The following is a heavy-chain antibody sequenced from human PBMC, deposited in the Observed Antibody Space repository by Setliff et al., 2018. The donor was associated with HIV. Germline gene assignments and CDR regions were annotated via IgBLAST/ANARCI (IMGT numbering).Heavy chain of an antibody. CDR2: INHSGST. Sequence: SETLSLTCAVYGGSFSGYYWSWIRQPPGKGLEWIGEINHSGSTNYNPSLKSRVTISVDTSKNQFSLKLSSVTAADTAVYYCARGPRYYDILTGYNKEGDWFDPWGQGTQVTVSS. D-gene: IGHD3-9*01. CDR1: GGSFSGYY. V-gene: IGHV4-34*01. J-gene: IGHJ5*02. CDR3: ARGPRYYDILTGYNKEGDWFDP.